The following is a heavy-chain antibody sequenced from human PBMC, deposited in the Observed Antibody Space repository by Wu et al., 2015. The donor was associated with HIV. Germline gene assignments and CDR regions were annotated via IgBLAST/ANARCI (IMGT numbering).Heavy chain of an antibody. Sequence: QVQLVQSGAEVKKPGSSVKVSCKASGGTFRSHGISWVRQAPGQGLEWMGGIIPIFGTSDYAQKFQGRVTLSTDESTSTAYMELSSLRSEDTAVYYCARTGYSYGPFRNAQNWFDPWGQGTLVTVSS. CDR3: ARTGYSYGPFRNAQNWFDP. CDR1: GGTFRSHG. CDR2: IIPIFGTS. J-gene: IGHJ5*02. V-gene: IGHV1-69*05. D-gene: IGHD5-18*01.